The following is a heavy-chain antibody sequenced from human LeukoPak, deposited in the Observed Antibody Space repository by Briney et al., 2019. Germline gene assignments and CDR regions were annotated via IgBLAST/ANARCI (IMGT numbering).Heavy chain of an antibody. D-gene: IGHD5-12*01. CDR1: EYSFTNYW. CDR3: ARTPGSTDYRGYQYWFFDL. J-gene: IGHJ2*01. CDR2: THPGNPDT. V-gene: IGHV5-51*01. Sequence: LGESLKISCKGSEYSFTNYWVAWVRQMPGKGLEWMGITHPGNPDTRYSPSFQGQVTISVDKSITTAYLQWSSLKASDTAIYYCARTPGSTDYRGYQYWFFDLWGRGTLVTVSS.